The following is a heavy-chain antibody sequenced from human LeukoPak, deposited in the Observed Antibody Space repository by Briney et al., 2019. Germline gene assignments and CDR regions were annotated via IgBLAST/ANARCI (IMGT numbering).Heavy chain of an antibody. D-gene: IGHD6-19*01. CDR1: GFTFSSYA. V-gene: IGHV3-30-3*01. Sequence: GGSLRLSCAASGFTFSSYAMHWVRQAPGKGLEWVAVISYDGSNKYYADSVKGRFTISRDNSKNTLYLQMNSLRAEDTAVYYCARALSSGWYVLFNCPDYWGQGTLVTVSS. CDR2: ISYDGSNK. J-gene: IGHJ4*02. CDR3: ARALSSGWYVLFNCPDY.